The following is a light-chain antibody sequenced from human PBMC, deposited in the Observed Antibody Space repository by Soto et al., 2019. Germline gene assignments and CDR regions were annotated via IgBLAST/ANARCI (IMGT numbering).Light chain of an antibody. V-gene: IGLV1-40*01. CDR1: SSNIGSFHD. Sequence: QSVLTQPPSVSGAPGQRVTIPCTGGSSNIGSFHDVHWYQQLPGTVPKLLIYGYNNQPSGVPDRFSGSKSGTSATLTITGVEAYDAADYYCQSYDDGLSHVEFGVGTKLILL. CDR3: QSYDDGLSHVE. CDR2: GYN. J-gene: IGLJ2*01.